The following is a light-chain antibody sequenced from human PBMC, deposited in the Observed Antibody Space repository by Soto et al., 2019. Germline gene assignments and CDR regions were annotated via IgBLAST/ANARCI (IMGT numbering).Light chain of an antibody. CDR3: QQSYSKPYT. Sequence: DIQLTQSPSSLSASVGDRVTITCRARQSISTNLNWYHQKPGKAPKLLIYRASNLESGVPSRFSGSGSGTDFTLTISSLQPEDFATYYCQQSYSKPYTFGQGTNLEI. CDR2: RAS. CDR1: QSISTN. J-gene: IGKJ2*01. V-gene: IGKV1-39*01.